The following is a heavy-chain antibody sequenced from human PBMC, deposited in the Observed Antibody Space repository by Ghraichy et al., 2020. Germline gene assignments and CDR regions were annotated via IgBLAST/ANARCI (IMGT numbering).Heavy chain of an antibody. Sequence: GGSLRLSCAASGFTFSDYFMGWVRQAQGKGLEWLSYISGSGDTIHYAASVKGRFTISRDNTKNSLYLQMNSLRADDTAVYYCARHYYYYYSLDVWGQGTTVTVSS. V-gene: IGHV3-11*01. CDR2: ISGSGDTI. CDR1: GFTFSDYF. CDR3: ARHYYYYYSLDV. J-gene: IGHJ6*02.